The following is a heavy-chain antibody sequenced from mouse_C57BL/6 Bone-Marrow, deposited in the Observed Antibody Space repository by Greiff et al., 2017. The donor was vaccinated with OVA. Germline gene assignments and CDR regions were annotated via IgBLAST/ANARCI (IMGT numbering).Heavy chain of an antibody. CDR2: ILPGSGST. V-gene: IGHV1-9*01. CDR1: GYTFTGYW. Sequence: QVQLQQSGAELMKPGASVKLSCKATGYTFTGYWIEWVKQRPGHGLKWIGEILPGSGSTNYNEKSKGKATITADTSSNTAYMQLSSLTTEDSAIHCCAARGIPLAYWGQGTLVTVSA. J-gene: IGHJ3*01. CDR3: AARGIPLAY.